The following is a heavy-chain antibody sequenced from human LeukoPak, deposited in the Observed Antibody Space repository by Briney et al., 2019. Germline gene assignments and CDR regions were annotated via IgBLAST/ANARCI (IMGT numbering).Heavy chain of an antibody. Sequence: ASVKVSCKASGYTFTSYGISWVRQAPGQGLEWMGRIIPILDIENFVQKFQGRVTMTRNTSISTAYMELSSLRSEDTAVYYCASWDSRDYYDSSGHDYWGQGTLVTVSS. CDR3: ASWDSRDYYDSSGHDY. J-gene: IGHJ4*02. CDR2: IIPILDIE. CDR1: GYTFTSYG. V-gene: IGHV1-8*02. D-gene: IGHD3-22*01.